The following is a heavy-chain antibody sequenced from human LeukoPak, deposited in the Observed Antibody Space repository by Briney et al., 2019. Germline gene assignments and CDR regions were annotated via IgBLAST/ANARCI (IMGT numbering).Heavy chain of an antibody. J-gene: IGHJ4*02. Sequence: ASVKVSCQASGYTFTAYYIYWVRQAPGQGLESMGWLNPHSGGATYAQKFQGRVTMTRDTSTNTAYMELTRLKLDDTAVYFCARSYYGEPESSAGTDYWGQGTLVTVSS. D-gene: IGHD3-22*01. CDR3: ARSYYGEPESSAGTDY. CDR2: LNPHSGGA. V-gene: IGHV1-2*02. CDR1: GYTFTAYY.